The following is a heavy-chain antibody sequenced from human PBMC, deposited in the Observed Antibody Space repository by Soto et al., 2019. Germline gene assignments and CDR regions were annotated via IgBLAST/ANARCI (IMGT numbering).Heavy chain of an antibody. J-gene: IGHJ4*02. CDR1: GSTFNNFA. V-gene: IGHV1-69*06. Sequence: QVVLLQSGAEVKEPGSSVRVSCQVSGSTFNNFAFSWVRQAPGHGPERMGGIVVDSNTAEYSHRFQDRVTITADTSTYTLDMEWGSLTFEDTADYYCAREINSWEGNCYVDFWGQGTLVTGSS. CDR3: AREINSWEGNCYVDF. D-gene: IGHD1-1*01. CDR2: IVVDSNTA.